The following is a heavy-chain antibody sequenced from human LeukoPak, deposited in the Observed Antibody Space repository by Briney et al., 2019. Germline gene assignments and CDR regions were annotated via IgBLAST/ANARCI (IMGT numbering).Heavy chain of an antibody. J-gene: IGHJ6*03. V-gene: IGHV3-30*02. Sequence: GGSLRLSCAASGFTFSSYGMHWVRQAPGKGLERVAFIRYDGSNKYYADSVKGRFTISRDNSKNTLYLQMNSLRAEDTAVYYCAKALGVPAAPLSYYYYMDVWGKGTTVTVSS. CDR2: IRYDGSNK. CDR1: GFTFSSYG. D-gene: IGHD2-2*01. CDR3: AKALGVPAAPLSYYYYMDV.